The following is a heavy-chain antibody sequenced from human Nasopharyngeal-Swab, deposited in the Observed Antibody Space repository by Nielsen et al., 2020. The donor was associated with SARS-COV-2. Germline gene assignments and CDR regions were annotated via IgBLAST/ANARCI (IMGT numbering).Heavy chain of an antibody. V-gene: IGHV3-15*01. CDR3: ARPSGWLAFDI. CDR2: IKSKTDGGTT. Sequence: GESLKISCAASGFTFSNAWMSWVRQAPGKGLEWVGRIKSKTDGGTTDYAAPVKGRFTISRDDSKNTLYLQMNSLKTEDTAVYYCARPSGWLAFDIWGQGTMVTVSS. J-gene: IGHJ3*02. CDR1: GFTFSNAW. D-gene: IGHD6-19*01.